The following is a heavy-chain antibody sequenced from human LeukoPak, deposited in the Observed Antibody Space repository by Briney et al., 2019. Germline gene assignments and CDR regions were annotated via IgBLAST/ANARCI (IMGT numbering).Heavy chain of an antibody. J-gene: IGHJ6*03. CDR3: ARGSSTRVYYYYYMDV. CDR1: GDTFTDYY. V-gene: IGHV1-2*02. CDR2: INPYSGGT. D-gene: IGHD6-6*01. Sequence: ASVKVSCKTSGDTFTDYYIHWVRQAPGQGLEWMGWINPYSGGTNYEQKFQGRVTMTRDTSISTAYMEVSRVRSDDTAMYYCARGSSTRVYYYYYMDVWGKGTTVTVSS.